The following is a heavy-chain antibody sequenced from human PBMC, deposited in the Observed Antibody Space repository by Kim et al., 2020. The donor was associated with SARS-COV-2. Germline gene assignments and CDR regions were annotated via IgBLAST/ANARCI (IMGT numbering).Heavy chain of an antibody. Sequence: SETLSLTCAVSGGSISSRNWWTWVRQPPAKGLEWIGEIFHTGSTNYNPSLKSRVTLSVDKSKNHFSLQLNSVTAADTAVYYCASLGYCAGTHDCYGTSWGQGTLVTVSS. J-gene: IGHJ5*02. CDR3: ASLGYCAGTHDCYGTS. CDR2: IFHTGST. D-gene: IGHD2-8*02. V-gene: IGHV4-4*02. CDR1: GGSISSRNW.